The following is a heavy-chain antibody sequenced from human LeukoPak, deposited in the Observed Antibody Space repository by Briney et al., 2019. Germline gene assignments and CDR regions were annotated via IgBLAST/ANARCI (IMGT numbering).Heavy chain of an antibody. V-gene: IGHV4-4*09. CDR3: ARTARYFDS. J-gene: IGHJ4*02. D-gene: IGHD2-15*01. CDR1: GDSVSGHY. CDR2: IQVNGDT. Sequence: PSETLSLTCTVSGDSVSGHYWSWIRQAPGKGLECSGYIQVNGDTNYNTSLKDRGTLSLDTSKSQFSLRLRSVTAADTAVYYCARTARYFDSWGPGTLVTVSS.